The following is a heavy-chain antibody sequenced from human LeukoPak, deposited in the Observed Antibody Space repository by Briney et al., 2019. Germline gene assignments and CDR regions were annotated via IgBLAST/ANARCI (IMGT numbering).Heavy chain of an antibody. CDR2: NIPIFGIA. Sequence: GASVKVSCKASGGTFSSYAISCVRQAPGQGLEWMGRNIPIFGIANYAQKFQGTVTITADKSTSPAYMELSSLRSEDTAVYYCARDLIGGIVGATDDAFDIWGQGTMVTVPS. J-gene: IGHJ3*02. CDR3: ARDLIGGIVGATDDAFDI. D-gene: IGHD1-26*01. V-gene: IGHV1-69*04. CDR1: GGTFSSYA.